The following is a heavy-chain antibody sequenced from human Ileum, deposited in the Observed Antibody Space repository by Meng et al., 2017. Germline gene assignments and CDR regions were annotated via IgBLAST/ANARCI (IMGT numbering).Heavy chain of an antibody. CDR2: IYYTGNT. CDR1: GGSVSSYY. D-gene: IGHD3-10*01. Sequence: SETLSLTCTVSGGSVSSYYLNWVRQPPGKGLEWIGFIYYTGNTHYNPSLRGRVAISLDTSKNQLSLELTSVTAADTALYFCARESYGSGINNWFDPWGQGTLVTVSS. CDR3: ARESYGSGINNWFDP. J-gene: IGHJ5*02. V-gene: IGHV4-59*02.